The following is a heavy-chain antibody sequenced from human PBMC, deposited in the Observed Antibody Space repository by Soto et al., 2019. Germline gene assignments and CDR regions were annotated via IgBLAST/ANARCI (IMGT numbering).Heavy chain of an antibody. V-gene: IGHV4-31*03. D-gene: IGHD2-2*02. J-gene: IGHJ4*02. CDR3: ARLKSDCGSVMCYKGWVDY. CDR2: IHYSGST. Sequence: QVQLQESGPGLVKPLQTLSLTCTVSGASISSGDYYWSWIRQHPGKGLERIGIIHYSGSTNYNPSLDSRVTISVDTSKNQVSLKMSSVTAADTAVYYCARLKSDCGSVMCYKGWVDYWGQGTLVTVSS. CDR1: GASISSGDYY.